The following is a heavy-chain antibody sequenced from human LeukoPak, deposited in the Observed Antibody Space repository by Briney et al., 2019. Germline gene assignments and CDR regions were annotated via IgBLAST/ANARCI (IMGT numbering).Heavy chain of an antibody. V-gene: IGHV4-39*01. CDR1: GGSISSSSYY. CDR2: IYYSGST. Sequence: SETLSLTCTVSGGSISSSSYYWGWIRQPPGKGLEWIGSIYYSGSTYYNPSLKSRVTISVDTSKNQFSLKLSSVTAADTAVYYCARLDYYDRIFDCWGQGTLVTVSS. CDR3: ARLDYYDRIFDC. D-gene: IGHD3-22*01. J-gene: IGHJ4*02.